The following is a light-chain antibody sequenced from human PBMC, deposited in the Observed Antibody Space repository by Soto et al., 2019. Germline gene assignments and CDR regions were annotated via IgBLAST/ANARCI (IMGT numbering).Light chain of an antibody. Sequence: IQFTHSPSSLSSSVLYIFTITCLASQDSTKYLAWYQQKPGKAPNLLIYDASTLHSGVPSRFSGSGSGTDFTLTISGLQPEDFATYYCQQLSSYPSTFGGGTKVDIK. V-gene: IGKV1-9*01. CDR3: QQLSSYPST. CDR1: QDSTKY. CDR2: DAS. J-gene: IGKJ4*01.